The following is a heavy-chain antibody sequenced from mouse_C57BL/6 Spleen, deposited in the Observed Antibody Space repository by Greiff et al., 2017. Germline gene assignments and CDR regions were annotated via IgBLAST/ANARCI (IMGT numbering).Heavy chain of an antibody. CDR1: GYTFTSYW. D-gene: IGHD1-1*01. CDR2: IDPNSGGT. CDR3: ARSGGSSLDWYFDV. J-gene: IGHJ1*03. V-gene: IGHV1-72*01. Sequence: VQLQQSGAELVKPGASVKLSCKASGYTFTSYWMHWVKQRPGRGLEWIGRIDPNSGGTKYNEKFKSKATLTVDKPSSTAYMQLSSLTAEDAAVYDCARSGGSSLDWYFDVWGTGTTVTVSS.